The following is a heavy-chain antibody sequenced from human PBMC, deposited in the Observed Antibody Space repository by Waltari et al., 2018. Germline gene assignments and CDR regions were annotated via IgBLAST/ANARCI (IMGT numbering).Heavy chain of an antibody. Sequence: QVQLVESGGGVVQPGRSLRLSCAASGFTFSSYGMHWVRQAPGKGLEWVAVISYDGSNKYYADSVKGRFTISRDNSKNTLYLQMNSLRAEDTAVYYCAKESRMGMTTVTTAFDYWGQGTLVTVSS. CDR1: GFTFSSYG. V-gene: IGHV3-30*18. D-gene: IGHD4-17*01. CDR3: AKESRMGMTTVTTAFDY. J-gene: IGHJ4*02. CDR2: ISYDGSNK.